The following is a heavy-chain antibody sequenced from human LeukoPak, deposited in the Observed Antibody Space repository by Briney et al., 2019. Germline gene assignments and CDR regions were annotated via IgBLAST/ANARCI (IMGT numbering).Heavy chain of an antibody. Sequence: SETLSLTCAVYGGSFGGYYWSWIRQPPGKGLEWIGEINHSGSTNYNPSLKSRVTISVDTSKNQFSLKLSSVTAADTAVYYCARGEGSTVTTPFDYWGQGTLVAVSS. V-gene: IGHV4-34*01. CDR3: ARGEGSTVTTPFDY. CDR2: INHSGST. CDR1: GGSFGGYY. D-gene: IGHD4-17*01. J-gene: IGHJ4*02.